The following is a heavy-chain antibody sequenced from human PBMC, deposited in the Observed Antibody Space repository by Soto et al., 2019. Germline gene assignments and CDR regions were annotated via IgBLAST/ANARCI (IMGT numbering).Heavy chain of an antibody. CDR1: GFTVSNNY. V-gene: IGHV3-66*01. Sequence: GGSLRLSCAASGFTVSNNYMSWVRQAPGKGLEWVSVIYSGGSTYYADSVKDRFTISRDNSKNTLYLQMNSLRAEDTAVYYCASLFYYDSSGYRIDFQHWGQGTLVTVSS. CDR2: IYSGGST. CDR3: ASLFYYDSSGYRIDFQH. D-gene: IGHD3-22*01. J-gene: IGHJ1*01.